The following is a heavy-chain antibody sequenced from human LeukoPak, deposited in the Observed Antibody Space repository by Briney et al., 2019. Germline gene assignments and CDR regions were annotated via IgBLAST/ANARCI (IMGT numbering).Heavy chain of an antibody. D-gene: IGHD3-10*01. J-gene: IGHJ4*02. Sequence: GGSLRLSCAASGFRFDEYGMNWVRQVPGKGLEWISGINWNGGSTGYGDSVKGRFTISRDNAENSLYLQMNSLRAEDTALYYCARAVDNYYGSGSYAYWGQGALVTVSS. CDR2: INWNGGST. CDR1: GFRFDEYG. V-gene: IGHV3-20*04. CDR3: ARAVDNYYGSGSYAY.